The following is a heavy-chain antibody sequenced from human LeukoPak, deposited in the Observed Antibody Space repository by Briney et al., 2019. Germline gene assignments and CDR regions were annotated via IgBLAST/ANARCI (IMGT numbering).Heavy chain of an antibody. Sequence: GGSLRLSCAASGFTFSSYAMSWVRQAPGKGLEWVSAISGSGGSTYYADSVKGRFTISRDNAKNSLYLQMNSLRAEDTAVYYCARESRLHDAFDIWGQGTMVTVSS. V-gene: IGHV3-23*01. CDR2: ISGSGGST. CDR3: ARESRLHDAFDI. CDR1: GFTFSSYA. D-gene: IGHD4-11*01. J-gene: IGHJ3*02.